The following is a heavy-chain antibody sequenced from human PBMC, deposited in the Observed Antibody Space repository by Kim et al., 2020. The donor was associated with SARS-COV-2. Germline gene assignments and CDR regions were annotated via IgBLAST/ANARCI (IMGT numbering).Heavy chain of an antibody. CDR1: GYTFTGYY. CDR2: INPNSGGT. V-gene: IGHV1-2*06. J-gene: IGHJ1*01. CDR3: ARDRTTVRKEYFQH. Sequence: ASVKVSCKASGYTFTGYYMHWVRQAPGQGLEWMGRINPNSGGTNYAQKFQGRVTMTRDTSISTAYMELSRLRSDDTAVYYCARDRTTVRKEYFQHWGQGTLVTVSS. D-gene: IGHD4-17*01.